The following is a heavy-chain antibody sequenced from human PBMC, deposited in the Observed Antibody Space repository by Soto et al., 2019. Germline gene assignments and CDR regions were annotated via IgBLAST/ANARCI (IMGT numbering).Heavy chain of an antibody. CDR3: ARDVDASGSYYTDY. D-gene: IGHD3-10*01. V-gene: IGHV1-18*01. CDR1: GYTFSSIG. CDR2: SSPYKGNT. Sequence: QVQLVQSGAEVKKPWSSVKVSCKASGYTFSSIGISWVRQAPGLGLEWMGWSSPYKGNTHYAQGLQGRVTMTTDTCTSTAYMELRSLRSDDTAVYYCARDVDASGSYYTDYWGQGTLVRVSS. J-gene: IGHJ4*02.